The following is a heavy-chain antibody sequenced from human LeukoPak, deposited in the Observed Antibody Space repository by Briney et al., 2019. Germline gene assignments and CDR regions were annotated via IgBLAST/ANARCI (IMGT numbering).Heavy chain of an antibody. D-gene: IGHD3-16*01. J-gene: IGHJ4*02. CDR1: GFTFSSYA. Sequence: GGSLRLSCAASGFTFSSYAMSWVRQPPGKGLEWVSVISASGVSTYYAGSVKARFTISRDNSKNTLYLQMNSLRVGDSAVYYCAKAPFGGVYVPLDWGQGTLVTVSS. CDR3: AKAPFGGVYVPLD. CDR2: ISASGVST. V-gene: IGHV3-23*01.